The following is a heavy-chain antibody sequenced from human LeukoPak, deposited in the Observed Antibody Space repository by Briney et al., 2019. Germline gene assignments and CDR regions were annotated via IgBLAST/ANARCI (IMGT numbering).Heavy chain of an antibody. V-gene: IGHV1-2*02. CDR3: ARVAWGYGSGSYYMDY. Sequence: GASVKVSCKASGYTFTGYYMHWVRQAPGQGLEWMGWINPNSGGTNYAQKFQGRVTMTRDTSISTAYMELSSLRSEDTAVHYCARVAWGYGSGSYYMDYWGQGTLVTVSS. CDR1: GYTFTGYY. CDR2: INPNSGGT. D-gene: IGHD3-10*01. J-gene: IGHJ4*02.